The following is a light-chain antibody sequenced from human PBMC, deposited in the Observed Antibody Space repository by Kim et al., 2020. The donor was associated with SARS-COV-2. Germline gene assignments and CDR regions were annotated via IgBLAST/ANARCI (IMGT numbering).Light chain of an antibody. V-gene: IGLV3-1*01. CDR3: QAWDSSNVV. Sequence: VSPGQTANITCSGDKLGDKYACWYQQKPGQSPVLVIYQDSKRPSGIPERFSGSNSGNTATLTISGTQAMDEADYYCQAWDSSNVVFGGGTQLTVL. J-gene: IGLJ2*01. CDR2: QDS. CDR1: KLGDKY.